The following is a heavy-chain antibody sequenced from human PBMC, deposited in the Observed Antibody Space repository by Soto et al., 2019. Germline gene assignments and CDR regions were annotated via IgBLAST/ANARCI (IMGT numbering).Heavy chain of an antibody. CDR2: IISGGSRV. CDR3: ARERTSKGAMDV. Sequence: PGGSLGLCCAASGVRCSNDGMKWVGQGPGKGLEWVSRIISGGSRVYYADFVKGRFTIARDHDKKMLYLEMNSLTAEDTAVYYCARERTSKGAMDVWGPGTTVNVS. V-gene: IGHV3-74*01. CDR1: GVRCSNDG. J-gene: IGHJ6*02.